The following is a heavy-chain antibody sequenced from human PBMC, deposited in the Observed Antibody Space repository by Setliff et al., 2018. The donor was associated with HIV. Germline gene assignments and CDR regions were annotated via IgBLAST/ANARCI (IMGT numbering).Heavy chain of an antibody. Sequence: GASVKVSCKASGYTSTSYYMHWVRQAPGQGLEWMGIINPSSGSTTYAQKFQGRVTMTRDTSTSTVYMELSSLRSEDTAVYYCARDPAPSSSASYFQHWGQGTPVTVS. D-gene: IGHD6-6*01. V-gene: IGHV1-46*01. CDR1: GYTSTSYY. J-gene: IGHJ1*01. CDR2: INPSSGST. CDR3: ARDPAPSSSASYFQH.